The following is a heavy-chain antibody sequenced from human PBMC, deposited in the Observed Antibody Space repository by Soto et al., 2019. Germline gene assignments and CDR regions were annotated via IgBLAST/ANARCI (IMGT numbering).Heavy chain of an antibody. V-gene: IGHV1-18*01. D-gene: IGHD3-16*01. J-gene: IGHJ5*02. CDR2: ISAYNGNT. CDR3: ARKVKWGTTSSSWFDP. CDR1: GYTFTSYG. Sequence: ASVKVSCKASGYTFTSYGISWVRQAPGQGLEWMGWISAYNGNTNYAQKLQGRVTMTTDTSTSTAYMELRSLRSDDTAVYYCARKVKWGTTSSSWFDPWGQGTLVTVSS.